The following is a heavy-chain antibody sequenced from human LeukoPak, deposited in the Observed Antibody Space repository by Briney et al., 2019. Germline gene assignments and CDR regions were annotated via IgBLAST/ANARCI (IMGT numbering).Heavy chain of an antibody. CDR3: ARGGDGSSGYGNTYFDY. V-gene: IGHV4-59*08. CDR1: GGSISSHY. CDR2: IHYSGDT. Sequence: SETLSLTCTVFGGSISSHYWIWIRQPPGTGLECIGYIHYSGDTNYNPSLRSRVAISADTSKNQFSLRLSSVTAADTAVYYCARGGDGSSGYGNTYFDYWGMGTLVTVSS. J-gene: IGHJ4*02. D-gene: IGHD6-13*01.